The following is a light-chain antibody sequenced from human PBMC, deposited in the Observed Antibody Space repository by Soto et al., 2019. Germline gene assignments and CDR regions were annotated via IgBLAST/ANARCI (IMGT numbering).Light chain of an antibody. Sequence: EIGMTQAPGTLSVSPGERATLSCRASQSVSSNFAWYQQKPGEAPRLLIHGASSRATGIPDRFSGSGSETEFTLTISSLQSEDFAVYYCQQYNDWPPWTFGQGTKVDIK. J-gene: IGKJ1*01. CDR2: GAS. CDR3: QQYNDWPPWT. V-gene: IGKV3-15*01. CDR1: QSVSSN.